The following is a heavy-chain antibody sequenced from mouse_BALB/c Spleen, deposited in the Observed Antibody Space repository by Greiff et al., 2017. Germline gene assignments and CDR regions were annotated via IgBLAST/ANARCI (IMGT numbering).Heavy chain of an antibody. CDR1: GFTFSSYA. D-gene: IGHD2-1*01. J-gene: IGHJ2*01. CDR2: ISSGGSYT. CDR3: ARQGNYGNYNYFDY. Sequence: EVKLMESGGGLVKPGGSLKLSCAASGFTFSSYAMSWVRQTPEKRLEWVATISSGGSYTYYPDSVKGRFTISRDNAKNTLYLQMSSLRSEDTAMYYCARQGNYGNYNYFDYWGQGTTLTVSS. V-gene: IGHV5-9-3*01.